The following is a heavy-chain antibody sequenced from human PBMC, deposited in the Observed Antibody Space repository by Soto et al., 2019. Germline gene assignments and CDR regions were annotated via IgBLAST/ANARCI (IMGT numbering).Heavy chain of an antibody. V-gene: IGHV3-23*01. D-gene: IGHD3-16*01. J-gene: IGHJ4*02. CDR1: GFKFSNYA. Sequence: VGSLRLSGAASGFKFSNYAMSWVRQARGKGLEWVSLISATGGGTYYADSVKGRFTIPRDNSHNTLYLQVHSLTAEDTAVYYCAKDRRAGGNSAFYFDFWGQGAQVTVSS. CDR2: ISATGGGT. CDR3: AKDRRAGGNSAFYFDF.